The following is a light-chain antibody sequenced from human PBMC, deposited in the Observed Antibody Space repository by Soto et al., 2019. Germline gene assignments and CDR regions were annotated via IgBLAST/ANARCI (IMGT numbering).Light chain of an antibody. CDR2: WAS. CDR3: QQYYSTPLT. J-gene: IGKJ4*01. CDR1: QSVLYSSNNKNY. Sequence: DIVMTQSPDSLAVSLGERATINCRSRQSVLYSSNNKNYLAWYQQRPGQPPKLLIYWASTRASGVPDRFSGSGSGTDFTLNISSLQAEDVAVYYCQQYYSTPLTFGVGTKVEIK. V-gene: IGKV4-1*01.